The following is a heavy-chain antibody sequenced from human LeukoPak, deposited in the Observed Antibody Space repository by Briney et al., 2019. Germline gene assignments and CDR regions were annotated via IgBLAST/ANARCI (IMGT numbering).Heavy chain of an antibody. CDR2: ISYDGSNK. D-gene: IGHD1-26*01. CDR1: GFPFSSYW. CDR3: ARDLSGSIDY. Sequence: GGSLRLSCVASGFPFSSYWMTWVRQAPGKGLEWVAVISYDGSNKYYADSVKGRFTISRDNSKNTLYPQMNSLRAEDTAVYYCARDLSGSIDYWGQGTLVTVSS. V-gene: IGHV3-30-3*01. J-gene: IGHJ4*02.